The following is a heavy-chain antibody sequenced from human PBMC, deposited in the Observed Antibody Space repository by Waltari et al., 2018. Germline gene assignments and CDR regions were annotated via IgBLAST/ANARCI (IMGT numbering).Heavy chain of an antibody. D-gene: IGHD1-1*01. V-gene: IGHV4-4*07. J-gene: IGHJ4*02. Sequence: QVQLQESGPGLVKPSETLSLTCTVSGGSISSYYWSWIRQPAGKGLEWIGRIYTSGSTNNNPSIKSRVTMSVDTSKNQFALMLSSVTAADTAVYYCARLNVVYYFFDYWGQGTLVTVSS. CDR2: IYTSGST. CDR3: ARLNVVYYFFDY. CDR1: GGSISSYY.